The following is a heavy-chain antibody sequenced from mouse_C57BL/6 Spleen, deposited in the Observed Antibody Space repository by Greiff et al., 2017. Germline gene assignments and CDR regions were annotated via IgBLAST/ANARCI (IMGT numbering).Heavy chain of an antibody. CDR1: GFTFSSYT. CDR2: ISGGGGNT. D-gene: IGHD4-1*01. CDR3: ARHEMGLGPAWFAY. V-gene: IGHV5-9*01. Sequence: DVKLVESGGGLVKPGGSLKLSCAASGFTFSSYTMSWVRQTPEKRLEWVATISGGGGNTYYPDSVKGRFTISRDNAKNTLYLQMSSLRSEDTALYYCARHEMGLGPAWFAYWGQGTLVTVSA. J-gene: IGHJ3*01.